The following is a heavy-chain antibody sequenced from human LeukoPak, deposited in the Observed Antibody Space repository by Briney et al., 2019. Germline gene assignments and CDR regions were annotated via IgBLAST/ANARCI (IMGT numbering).Heavy chain of an antibody. V-gene: IGHV4-39*07. Sequence: SETLSLTCTVSGGSISSSSYYWGWIRQPPGKGLEWIGSIYYSGSTYYNPSLKSRVTISVDTSKNQFSLKLSSVTAADTAVYYCARADSSGFSVIDWGFDPWGQGTLVTVSS. CDR1: GGSISSSSYY. D-gene: IGHD3-22*01. CDR2: IYYSGST. CDR3: ARADSSGFSVIDWGFDP. J-gene: IGHJ5*02.